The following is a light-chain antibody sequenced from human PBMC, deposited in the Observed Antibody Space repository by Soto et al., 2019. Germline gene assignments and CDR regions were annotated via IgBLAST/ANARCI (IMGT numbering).Light chain of an antibody. CDR3: LQDYNYPPLT. J-gene: IGKJ4*01. Sequence: AIQMTQSPSSLSASVGDRVTITCRASQGITNDLGWYQQKPGKGPKLLIYAASSLHSGVPSRLSGSGSATDFTLTIGSLQPEAFATYSCLQDYNYPPLTFGGGTKVEIK. V-gene: IGKV1-6*02. CDR2: AAS. CDR1: QGITND.